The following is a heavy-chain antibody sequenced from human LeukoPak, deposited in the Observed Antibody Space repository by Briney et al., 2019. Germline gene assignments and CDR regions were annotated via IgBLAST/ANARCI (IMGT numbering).Heavy chain of an antibody. CDR2: INPNSGGT. D-gene: IGHD3-3*01. CDR1: GYTFTGYY. V-gene: IGHV1-2*02. CDR3: ARITYYDFWSGTYYYYYYMDV. Sequence: ASVKVSCKASGYTFTGYYMHWVRQAPGQGLEWMGWINPNSGGTNYAQKFQGRVTMTRDTSISTAYMELSRLRSDDTAVYYCARITYYDFWSGTYYYYYYMDVWGKGTTVTVSS. J-gene: IGHJ6*03.